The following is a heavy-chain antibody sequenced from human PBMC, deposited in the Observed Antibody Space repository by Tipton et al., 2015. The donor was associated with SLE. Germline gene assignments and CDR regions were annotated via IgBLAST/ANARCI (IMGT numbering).Heavy chain of an antibody. J-gene: IGHJ3*02. CDR3: ARVCGGDCYAAFDI. D-gene: IGHD2-21*02. Sequence: SLRLSCAASGFSFSSYGMHWVRQAPGKGLEWVAVIWYDGNTHFYADSVKGRFTISRDNAKNTLYLQMNSLRAEDTAVYYCARVCGGDCYAAFDIWGQGTMVTVSS. V-gene: IGHV3-33*01. CDR1: GFSFSSYG. CDR2: IWYDGNTH.